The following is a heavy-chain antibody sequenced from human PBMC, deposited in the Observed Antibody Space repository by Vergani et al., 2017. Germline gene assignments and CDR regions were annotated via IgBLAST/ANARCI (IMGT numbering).Heavy chain of an antibody. CDR3: ARTIVVVPAATAYNWFDP. J-gene: IGHJ5*02. CDR2: IIPIFGTA. CDR1: GYTFTGYY. D-gene: IGHD2-2*01. V-gene: IGHV1-69*01. Sequence: QVQLVQSGAEVKKPGASVKVSCKASGYTFTGYYMHWVRQAPEQGLEWMGGIIPIFGTANYAQKFQGRVTITADESTSTAYMELSSLRSEDTAVYYCARTIVVVPAATAYNWFDPWGQGTLVTVSA.